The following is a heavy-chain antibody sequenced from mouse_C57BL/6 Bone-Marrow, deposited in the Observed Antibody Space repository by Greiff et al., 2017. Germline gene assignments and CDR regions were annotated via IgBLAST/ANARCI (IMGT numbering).Heavy chain of an antibody. CDR1: GYTFTDYY. CDR2: IYPGSGNT. J-gene: IGHJ1*03. Sequence: LVESGAELVRPGASVKLSCKASGYTFTDYYINWVKQRPGQGLEWIARIYPGSGNTYYNEKFKGKATLTAEKSSSTAYMQLSSLTSEDSAVYFCARGDYGSSYWYFYVWGTGTTVTVSS. CDR3: ARGDYGSSYWYFYV. D-gene: IGHD1-1*01. V-gene: IGHV1-76*01.